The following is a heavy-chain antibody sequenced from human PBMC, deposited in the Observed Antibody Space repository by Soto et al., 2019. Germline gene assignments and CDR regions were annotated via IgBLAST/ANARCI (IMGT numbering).Heavy chain of an antibody. D-gene: IGHD1-26*01. J-gene: IGHJ4*02. Sequence: LRLSCAASGFTFSSYAMHWVRQAPGKGLEWVAVISYDGSNKYYADSVKGRFTISRDNSKNTLYLQMNSLRAEDTAVYYCARGRGSYYFDYWGQGTLVTVSS. V-gene: IGHV3-30-3*01. CDR3: ARGRGSYYFDY. CDR2: ISYDGSNK. CDR1: GFTFSSYA.